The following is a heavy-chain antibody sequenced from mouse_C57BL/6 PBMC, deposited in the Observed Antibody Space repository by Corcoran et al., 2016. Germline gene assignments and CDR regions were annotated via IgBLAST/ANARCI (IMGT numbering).Heavy chain of an antibody. V-gene: IGHV1-26*01. D-gene: IGHD1-1*02. J-gene: IGHJ4*01. CDR2: INPNNGGT. CDR3: ASGGDIWSRGYYAMDY. CDR1: GYTFTDYY. Sequence: EVQLQQSGPELVKPGASVKISCKASGYTFTDYYMNWVKQSHGKSLEWIGDINPNNGGTSYNQKFKGKATLTVDKSSSTAYMELRSLTSEDSAVYYCASGGDIWSRGYYAMDYWGQGTSVTVSS.